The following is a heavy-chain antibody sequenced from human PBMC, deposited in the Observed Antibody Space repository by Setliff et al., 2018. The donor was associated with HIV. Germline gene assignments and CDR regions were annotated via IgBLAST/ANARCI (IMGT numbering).Heavy chain of an antibody. CDR1: GYTFTEYY. CDR3: ASVFYDFWSASYSNIDY. CDR2: IYPNTGGT. J-gene: IGHJ4*02. Sequence: ASVKVSCKASGYTFTEYYIHWVRQAPGQGLEWMGWIYPNTGGTNYAQKFQGRVTMTWDSSISTAYMDLSRLKSDDTAVYYCASVFYDFWSASYSNIDYWGQGTLVTVSS. V-gene: IGHV1-2*02. D-gene: IGHD3-3*01.